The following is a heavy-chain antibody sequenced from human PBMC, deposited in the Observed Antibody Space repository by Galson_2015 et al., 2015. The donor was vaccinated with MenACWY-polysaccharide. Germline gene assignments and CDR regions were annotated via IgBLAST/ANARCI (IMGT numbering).Heavy chain of an antibody. Sequence: SLRLSCAASGFTFTSYAMSWVRQAPGKRLKWVSAIRSSGTNTYYADSVKGRFTISRDNSKNTLYLQMNSLRAEDTAVYYCAKDSTDFWSVAGRFDHWGQGTLVTVSS. D-gene: IGHD3-3*01. CDR1: GFTFTSYA. CDR2: IRSSGTNT. V-gene: IGHV3-23*01. CDR3: AKDSTDFWSVAGRFDH. J-gene: IGHJ5*02.